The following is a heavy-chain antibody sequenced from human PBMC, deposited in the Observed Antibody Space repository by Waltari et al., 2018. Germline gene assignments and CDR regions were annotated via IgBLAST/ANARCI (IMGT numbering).Heavy chain of an antibody. CDR3: ARETYYYDSSGYHNYFDY. CDR1: GGSISSYY. Sequence: QVQLQESGPGLVKPSETLSLTCTVSGGSISSYYWSWIRQPPGKGLEWIGYIYYSGSTNYNPSLKSRVTISVDTSKNQFSLKLSSVTAADTAVYYCARETYYYDSSGYHNYFDYWGQGTLVTVSS. V-gene: IGHV4-59*01. D-gene: IGHD3-22*01. J-gene: IGHJ4*02. CDR2: IYYSGST.